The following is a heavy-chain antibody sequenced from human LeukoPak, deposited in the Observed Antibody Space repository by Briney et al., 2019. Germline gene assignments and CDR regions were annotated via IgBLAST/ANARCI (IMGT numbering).Heavy chain of an antibody. CDR2: ITGDGSIT. Sequence: GGSLRLSCAASGFIFRSSWMHWVRQAPGKGLVWVSRITGDGSITTYADSVKGRFTISRDNAKNTLYLQMNSLRAEDTAEYYCARAPLHDEGYWGQGTLVTVSS. CDR3: ARAPLHDEGY. V-gene: IGHV3-74*01. CDR1: GFIFRSSW. J-gene: IGHJ4*02. D-gene: IGHD1-1*01.